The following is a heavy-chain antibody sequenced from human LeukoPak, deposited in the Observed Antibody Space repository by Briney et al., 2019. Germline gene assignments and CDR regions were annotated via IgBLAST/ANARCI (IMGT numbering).Heavy chain of an antibody. Sequence: SETLSLTCAVYGVSFSGYYWSWIRQPPWKGLEWIGEINHSGSTNYNPSLKTRVTISVDTSNNQFSLKLSSVTAADTAVYYCARGHPESHSSSWGSAEVYYFDYWGQGTLVTVSS. CDR1: GVSFSGYY. CDR2: INHSGST. CDR3: ARGHPESHSSSWGSAEVYYFDY. V-gene: IGHV4-34*01. J-gene: IGHJ4*02. D-gene: IGHD6-13*01.